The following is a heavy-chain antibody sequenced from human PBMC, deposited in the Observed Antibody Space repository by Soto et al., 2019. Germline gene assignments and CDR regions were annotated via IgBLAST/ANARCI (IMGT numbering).Heavy chain of an antibody. CDR1: GFTFSSYA. Sequence: EVQLLESGGGLVQPGGSLRLSCAASGFTFSSYAMSWVRQAPGKGLEWVSAISGSGGSTYYADSVKGRFTISRDNSKHTMYLERNSVRAEDTAVYYCEKDLFGPDPKRGDYGMAVWGQGTTVTVSS. D-gene: IGHD2-15*01. CDR2: ISGSGGST. CDR3: EKDLFGPDPKRGDYGMAV. V-gene: IGHV3-23*01. J-gene: IGHJ6*02.